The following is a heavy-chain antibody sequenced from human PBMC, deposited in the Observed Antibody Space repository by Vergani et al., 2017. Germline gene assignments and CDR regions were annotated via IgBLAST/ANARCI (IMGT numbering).Heavy chain of an antibody. CDR1: GFTFSSYA. V-gene: IGHV3-30-3*01. D-gene: IGHD5-18*01. CDR2: ISYDGSNK. J-gene: IGHJ4*02. Sequence: QVQLVESGGGVVQPGRSLRLSCAASGFTFSSYAMHWVRQAPGKGLEWVAVISYDGSNKYYADSVKGRFTISRDNSKNTLYLQMNSLRAEDTAVYYCARAIGGYSYGPLDYWGQGTLVTVSS. CDR3: ARAIGGYSYGPLDY.